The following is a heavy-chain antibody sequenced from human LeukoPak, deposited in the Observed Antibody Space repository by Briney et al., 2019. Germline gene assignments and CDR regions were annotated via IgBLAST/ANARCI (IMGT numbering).Heavy chain of an antibody. CDR2: IYYSGST. D-gene: IGHD3-3*01. J-gene: IGHJ3*02. CDR1: GGSISSYY. V-gene: IGHV4-59*12. CDR3: ARPGIKNFGVDKPAVFSI. Sequence: SETLSLTCTVSGGSISSYYWSWIRQPPGKGLEWIGHIYYSGSTNYNPSLKSRVTISVDTSKNQFSLKLSSVTAADTAVYYCARPGIKNFGVDKPAVFSIWGQGTMVTVSS.